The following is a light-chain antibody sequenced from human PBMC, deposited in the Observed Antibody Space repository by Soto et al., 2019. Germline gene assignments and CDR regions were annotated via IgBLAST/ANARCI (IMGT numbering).Light chain of an antibody. CDR3: QRRSNWPPIFT. Sequence: EIVLTQSPATLSLSPGERATLSGRASQSVSSYLAWYQQKPGQAPRLLIYDASNRATGIPARFSGSGSGTDFTLTISSLEPEDFAVYYCQRRSNWPPIFTCGPGTKVDIK. CDR1: QSVSSY. CDR2: DAS. J-gene: IGKJ3*01. V-gene: IGKV3-11*01.